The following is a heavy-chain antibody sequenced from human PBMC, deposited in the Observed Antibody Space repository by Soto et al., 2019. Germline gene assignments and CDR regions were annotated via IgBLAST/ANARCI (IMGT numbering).Heavy chain of an antibody. CDR1: GFTFTSSA. D-gene: IGHD1-26*01. CDR2: IVVVSGNT. CDR3: AALAVGATTKGHFDY. Sequence: VASVKVSCKASGFTFTSSAVQCGRQTRDQRLDRKRWIVVVSGNTNHAQKFQERVTITRDVSTSTAYMELSSLRSEDTAVYYCAALAVGATTKGHFDYWRQRTLVTVSS. J-gene: IGHJ4*02. V-gene: IGHV1-58*01.